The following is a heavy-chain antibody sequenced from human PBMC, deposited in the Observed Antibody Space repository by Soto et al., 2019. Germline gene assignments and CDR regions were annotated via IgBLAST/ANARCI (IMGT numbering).Heavy chain of an antibody. CDR3: ARDGTHYDLWSGLLQQVPYFDY. CDR2: IYTSGST. J-gene: IGHJ4*02. V-gene: IGHV4-4*07. D-gene: IGHD3-3*01. CDR1: GGSISSFY. Sequence: PSETLSLTCTVSGGSISSFYWSWIRQPAGKGLEWIGRIYTSGSTNYNPSLKSRVTMSVDTSKNQFSLKLSSVTAADTAVYYCARDGTHYDLWSGLLQQVPYFDYWGQGTLVTVSS.